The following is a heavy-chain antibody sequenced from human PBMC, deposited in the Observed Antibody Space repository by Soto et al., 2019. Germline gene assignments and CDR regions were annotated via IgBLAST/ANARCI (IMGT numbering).Heavy chain of an antibody. V-gene: IGHV1-69*12. CDR1: GGTFSSYA. Sequence: QVQLVQSGAEVKKPGSSVKVSCKASGGTFSSYAISWVRQAPGQGLEWMGGIIPIFGTANYAQKFQGRVTXXAXEXXSTAYMELSSLRSEDTAVYYCARLFGVALYNWFDPWGQGTLVTVSS. J-gene: IGHJ5*02. CDR2: IIPIFGTA. D-gene: IGHD3-3*01. CDR3: ARLFGVALYNWFDP.